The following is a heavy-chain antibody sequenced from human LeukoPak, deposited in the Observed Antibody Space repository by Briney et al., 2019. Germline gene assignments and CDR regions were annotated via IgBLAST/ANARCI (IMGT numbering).Heavy chain of an antibody. CDR3: ARENQLPWNYFDY. V-gene: IGHV1-69*04. Sequence: SVKVSCKASGGTLRTFAISWVRQAPGQGLEWMGRIIPFLSVVSYAQKFQGRVTITADKSTSTAYMELSSLRSEDTAVYYCARENQLPWNYFDYWGQGTLVTVSS. J-gene: IGHJ4*02. CDR1: GGTLRTFA. D-gene: IGHD2-2*01. CDR2: IIPFLSVV.